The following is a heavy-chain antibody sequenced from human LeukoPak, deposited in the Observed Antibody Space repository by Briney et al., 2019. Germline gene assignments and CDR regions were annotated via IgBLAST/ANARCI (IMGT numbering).Heavy chain of an antibody. CDR3: AKDLSGYDYLALDY. J-gene: IGHJ4*02. CDR2: ISGSGGST. V-gene: IGHV3-23*01. CDR1: GFTFSSYW. Sequence: GGSLRLSCAASGFTFSSYWMSWVRQAPGKGLEWVSAISGSGGSTYYADSVKGRFTISRDNSKNTLYLQMNSLRAEDTAVYYCAKDLSGYDYLALDYWGQGTLVTVSS. D-gene: IGHD5-12*01.